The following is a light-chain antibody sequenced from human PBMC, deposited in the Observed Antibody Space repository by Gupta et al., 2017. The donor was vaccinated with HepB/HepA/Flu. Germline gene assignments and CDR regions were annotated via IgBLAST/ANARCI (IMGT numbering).Light chain of an antibody. J-gene: IGKJ2*01. CDR2: KAS. CDR1: QSISNW. V-gene: IGKV1-5*03. CDR3: QQYNSYSRT. Sequence: DIQLTQSPSTLSASIGDRVTLTCRASQSISNWLAWYQQKTGKAPKLLIYKASSLESGVPSRFSGGGSGTEFTLTISSLQPDDFATYYCQQYNSYSRTFGQGTKLEIK.